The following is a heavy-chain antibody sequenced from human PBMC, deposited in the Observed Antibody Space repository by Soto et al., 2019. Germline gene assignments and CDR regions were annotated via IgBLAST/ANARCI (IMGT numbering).Heavy chain of an antibody. D-gene: IGHD3-3*01. CDR2: IYYSGST. CDR1: GGSISSGGYY. J-gene: IGHJ6*03. CDR3: ARIFLEWLPYYCYYMDV. Sequence: SETLSLTCTVSGGSISSGGYYWSWIRQHPGKGLEWIGYIYYSGSTYYNPSLKSRVTISVDTSKNQFSLKLSSVTAADTAVYYCARIFLEWLPYYCYYMDVWGKGTTVTVS. V-gene: IGHV4-31*03.